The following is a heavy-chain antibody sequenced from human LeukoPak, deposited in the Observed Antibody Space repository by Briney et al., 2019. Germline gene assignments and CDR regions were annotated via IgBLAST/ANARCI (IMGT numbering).Heavy chain of an antibody. Sequence: KTGGSLRLSCAASGFTFSSYWMSWVRQAPGKGLEWVSSISSSSSYIYYADSVKGRFTISRDNAKNSLYLQMNSLRAEDTAVYYCAREPDYDFWSGRDYWGQGTLVTVSS. CDR1: GFTFSSYW. CDR3: AREPDYDFWSGRDY. J-gene: IGHJ4*02. D-gene: IGHD3-3*01. V-gene: IGHV3-21*01. CDR2: ISSSSSYI.